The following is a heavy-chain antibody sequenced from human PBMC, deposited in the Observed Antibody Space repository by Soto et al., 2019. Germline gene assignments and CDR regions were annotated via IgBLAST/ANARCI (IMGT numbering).Heavy chain of an antibody. CDR3: VKSRGGNNFDFFD. V-gene: IGHV3-64D*06. J-gene: IGHJ4*02. CDR1: GFTFSSYA. CDR2: VRGNGDPP. Sequence: GGSLRLSCSASGFTFSSYAMHWVRQAPGKGLEYVSGVRGNGDPPFYADSVRGRFTISRDNSKNTLYLQMSSLSADDTAVYYCVKSRGGNNFDFFDWGQGALVTVSS. D-gene: IGHD5-12*01.